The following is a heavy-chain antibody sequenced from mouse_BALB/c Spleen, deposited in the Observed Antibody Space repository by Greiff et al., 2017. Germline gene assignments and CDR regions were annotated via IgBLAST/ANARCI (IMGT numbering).Heavy chain of an antibody. D-gene: IGHD1-2*01. V-gene: IGHV3-2*02. CDR3: ARLGTTAWAMDY. CDR1: GYSITSDYA. J-gene: IGHJ4*01. CDR2: ISYSGST. Sequence: EVKLVESGPGLVKPSQSLSLTCTVTGYSITSDYAWNWIRQFPGNKLEWMGYISYSGSTSYNPSLKSRISITRDTSKNQFFLQLNSVTTEDTATYYCARLGTTAWAMDYWGQGTSVTVSS.